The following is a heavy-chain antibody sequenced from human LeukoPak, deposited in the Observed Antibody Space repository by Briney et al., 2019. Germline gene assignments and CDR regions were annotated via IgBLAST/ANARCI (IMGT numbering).Heavy chain of an antibody. CDR3: ARDGGYDYVWGSYRYEDY. CDR2: ISAYNGNT. CDR1: GYTFTSYG. D-gene: IGHD3-16*02. V-gene: IGHV1-18*01. Sequence: ASVKVPCKASGYTFTSYGISWVRQAPGQGLEWMGWISAYNGNTNYAQKLQGRVTMTTDTSTSTAYMELRSLRSDDTAVYYCARDGGYDYVWGSYRYEDYWGQGTLVTVSS. J-gene: IGHJ4*02.